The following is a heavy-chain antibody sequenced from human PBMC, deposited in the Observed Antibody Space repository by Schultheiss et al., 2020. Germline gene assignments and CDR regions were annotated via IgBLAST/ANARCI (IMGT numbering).Heavy chain of an antibody. CDR2: IYYSGST. CDR1: GGSFSGYY. V-gene: IGHV4-34*01. D-gene: IGHD3-22*01. CDR3: ARQLIYDSSGFFDY. J-gene: IGHJ4*02. Sequence: SETLSLTCAVYGGSFSGYYWSWIRQHPGKGLEWIGYIYYSGSTYYNPSLKSRVTISVDTSKNQFSLKLSSVTAADTAVYYCARQLIYDSSGFFDYWGQGTLVTVSS.